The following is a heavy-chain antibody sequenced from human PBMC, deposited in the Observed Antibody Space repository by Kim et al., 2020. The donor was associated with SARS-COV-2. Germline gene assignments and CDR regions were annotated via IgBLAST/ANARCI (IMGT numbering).Heavy chain of an antibody. Sequence: GGSLRLSCAASGFTFRSYGMHWIRQAPGKGLDWVAVIWYDGSRTYYADSVKGRFTISRDNSRNTLYLQMNGLRAEDTALYYCATASGSYFADHWGQGTLVTVSS. CDR1: GFTFRSYG. J-gene: IGHJ4*02. D-gene: IGHD1-26*01. CDR3: ATASGSYFADH. V-gene: IGHV3-33*01. CDR2: IWYDGSRT.